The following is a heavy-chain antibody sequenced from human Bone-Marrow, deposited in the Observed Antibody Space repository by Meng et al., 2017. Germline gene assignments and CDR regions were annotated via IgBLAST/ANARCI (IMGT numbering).Heavy chain of an antibody. D-gene: IGHD3-10*01. J-gene: IGHJ4*02. CDR1: GGTFSSYA. CDR3: ARGVTMVRGVIIHYFDY. V-gene: IGHV1-69*06. Sequence: QVPLVQSGAEVQKPGSSVKVSCKASGGTFSSYAISLVRQAPGQGLEWMGGIIPIFGTANYAQKFQGRVTITADKSTSTAYMELSSLRSEDTAVYYCARGVTMVRGVIIHYFDYWGQGTLVTVSS. CDR2: IIPIFGTA.